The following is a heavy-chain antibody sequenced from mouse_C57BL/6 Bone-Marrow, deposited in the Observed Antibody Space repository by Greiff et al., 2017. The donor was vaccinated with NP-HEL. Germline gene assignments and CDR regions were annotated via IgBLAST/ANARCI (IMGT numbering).Heavy chain of an antibody. CDR3: ARERPYYDYDVAYWYFDV. Sequence: EVHLVESEGGLVQPGSSMKLSCTASGFTFSDYYMAWVRQVPEKGLEWVANINYDGSSTYYLDSLKSRFIISRDHAKNTLYLQMSSLKSEDTATYYCARERPYYDYDVAYWYFDVWGTGTTVTVSS. D-gene: IGHD2-4*01. CDR2: INYDGSST. J-gene: IGHJ1*03. CDR1: GFTFSDYY. V-gene: IGHV5-16*01.